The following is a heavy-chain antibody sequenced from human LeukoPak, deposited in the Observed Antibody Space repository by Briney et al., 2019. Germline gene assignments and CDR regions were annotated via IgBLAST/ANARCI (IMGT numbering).Heavy chain of an antibody. J-gene: IGHJ4*02. V-gene: IGHV4-4*07. D-gene: IGHD6-25*01. CDR2: IYTGGSA. CDR3: ARGMRILKLAAYYFDY. CDR1: GAFSSSYY. Sequence: SETLSLTCSVSGAFSSSYYWTWIRQPAGKGLEWIGRIYTGGSANYNPSLRSRVNMSVGKSKNQFSLKLSSVTAADTAVYYCARGMRILKLAAYYFDYWGQGTLVTVSS.